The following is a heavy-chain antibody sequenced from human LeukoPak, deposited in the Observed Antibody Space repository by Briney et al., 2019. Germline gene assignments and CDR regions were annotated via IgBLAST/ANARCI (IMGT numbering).Heavy chain of an antibody. J-gene: IGHJ4*02. D-gene: IGHD4-17*01. V-gene: IGHV3-23*01. CDR3: AQTTSLNY. CDR2: ISDGGGNT. Sequence: GGSLRLSCAASGFTFNIYPMTWVRQAPGKGLAWVAAISDGGGNTYYSDSVKGRFTTSRDNSKNTLYLQMSSLRAEDTAIYYCAQTTSLNYWGQGNLVTVSP. CDR1: GFTFNIYP.